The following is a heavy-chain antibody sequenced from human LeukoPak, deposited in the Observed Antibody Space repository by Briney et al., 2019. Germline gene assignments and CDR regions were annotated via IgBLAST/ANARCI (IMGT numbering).Heavy chain of an antibody. CDR3: ARDGTRTDDY. CDR2: ISGNNDNP. J-gene: IGHJ4*02. V-gene: IGHV1-18*01. D-gene: IGHD1-1*01. CDR1: GYTFSNFG. Sequence: GASAKVSCKASGYTFSNFGISWVRQAPGQGLEWMGWISGNNDNPNYGQKFQGRFTVTSDSSTSTAYMELRNLRSDDTAVYYCARDGTRTDDYWGQGTLVTVSS.